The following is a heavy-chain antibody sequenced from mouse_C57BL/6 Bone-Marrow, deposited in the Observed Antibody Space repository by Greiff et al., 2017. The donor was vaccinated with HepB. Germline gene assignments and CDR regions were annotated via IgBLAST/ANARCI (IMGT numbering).Heavy chain of an antibody. J-gene: IGHJ4*01. CDR1: GFTFSDYY. CDR2: ISNGGGST. V-gene: IGHV5-12*01. D-gene: IGHD1-1*01. Sequence: EVHLVESGGGLVQPGGSLKLSCAASGFTFSDYYMYWVRQTLEKRLEWVAYISNGGGSTYYPDTVKGRFTISRDNAKNTLYLQMSRLKSEDTAMYYCARRDTTGLYAMDYWGQGTSVTVSS. CDR3: ARRDTTGLYAMDY.